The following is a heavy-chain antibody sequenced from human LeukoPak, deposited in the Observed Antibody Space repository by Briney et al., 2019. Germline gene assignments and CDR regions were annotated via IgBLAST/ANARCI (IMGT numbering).Heavy chain of an antibody. D-gene: IGHD6-19*01. CDR1: GFTFSKFP. CDR2: ISWNSGSI. CDR3: AKDKGSSGSHYFGMDV. J-gene: IGHJ6*02. V-gene: IGHV3-9*01. Sequence: GGSLRLSCAASGFTFSKFPMGWVRQAPGKGLEWVSGISWNSGSIGYADSVKGRFTISRDNAKNSLYLQMNSLRAEDTALYYCAKDKGSSGSHYFGMDVWGQGTTVTVSS.